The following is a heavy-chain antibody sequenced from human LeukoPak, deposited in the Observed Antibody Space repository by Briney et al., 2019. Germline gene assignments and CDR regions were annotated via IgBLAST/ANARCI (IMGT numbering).Heavy chain of an antibody. J-gene: IGHJ4*02. CDR2: INHSGST. CDR3: ARAYYYGSGSYPSQYYFDY. V-gene: IGHV4-34*01. CDR1: GGSFSGYY. D-gene: IGHD3-10*01. Sequence: SETLSLTCAVDGGSFSGYYWSWIRQPPGKGLEWIGDINHSGSTNYNPSLKSRVTISVDTSKNQFSLKLSSVTAADTAVYYCARAYYYGSGSYPSQYYFDYWGQGTLVTVSS.